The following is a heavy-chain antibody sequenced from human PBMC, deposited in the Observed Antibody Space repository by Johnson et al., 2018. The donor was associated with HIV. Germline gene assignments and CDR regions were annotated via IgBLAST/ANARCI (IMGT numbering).Heavy chain of an antibody. V-gene: IGHV3-66*02. Sequence: EVQLVESGGGLVQPGGSLRLSCAASGFTVSSNYMSWVRQAPGKGLEWVSVIYSGGGTYYADSVKGRFTISRDNSKNTLYLQMNSLRAEDTAVYYGARRNAGGAFDIWGQGTMVTVSS. CDR2: IYSGGGT. J-gene: IGHJ3*02. D-gene: IGHD2-2*01. CDR1: GFTVSSNY. CDR3: ARRNAGGAFDI.